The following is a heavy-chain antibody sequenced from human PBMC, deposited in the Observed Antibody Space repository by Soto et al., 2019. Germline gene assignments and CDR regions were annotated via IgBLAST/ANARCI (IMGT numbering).Heavy chain of an antibody. CDR1: GFTFSDYY. D-gene: IGHD3-9*01. CDR3: AREDYDILTGTGAADY. Sequence: LRLSCAASGFTFSDYYMSWIRQAPGKGLEWVSYISSSGSTVYYADSVKGRFTISRDNAKNSLYLQMNSLRAEDTAVYYCAREDYDILTGTGAADYWGQGTLVTVSS. CDR2: ISSSGSTV. V-gene: IGHV3-11*01. J-gene: IGHJ4*02.